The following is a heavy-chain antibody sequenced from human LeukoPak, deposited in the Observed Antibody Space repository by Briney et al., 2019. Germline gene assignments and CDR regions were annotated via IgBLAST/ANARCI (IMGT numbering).Heavy chain of an antibody. D-gene: IGHD3-22*01. J-gene: IGHJ4*02. V-gene: IGHV3-23*01. CDR3: AKVRMDYDSSGCDY. CDR1: GFTFSSYA. CDR2: ISGSGGST. Sequence: GRSLRLSCAASGFTFSSYAMSWVRQAPGKGLEWVSAISGSGGSTYYADSVKGRFTISRDNSKNTLYLQMNSLRAEDTAVYYCAKVRMDYDSSGCDYWGQGTLVTVSS.